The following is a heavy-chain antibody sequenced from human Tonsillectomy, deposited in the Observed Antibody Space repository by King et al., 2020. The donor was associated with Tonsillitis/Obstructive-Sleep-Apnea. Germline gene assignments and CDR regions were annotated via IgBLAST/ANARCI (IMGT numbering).Heavy chain of an antibody. CDR1: GGSISSSNW. J-gene: IGHJ6*03. CDR2: FYHSGST. V-gene: IGHV4-4*02. Sequence: PLQESGPGLVKPSGTLSLTCAVSGGSISSSNWWSWVRQPPGKGLEWLGEFYHSGSTNYNPSLKSRVTISVDKSKNQFSLRLSSVTAADTAVYYCARAPDYDFWSGSRYYMDVWGKGTTVTVSS. CDR3: ARAPDYDFWSGSRYYMDV. D-gene: IGHD3-3*01.